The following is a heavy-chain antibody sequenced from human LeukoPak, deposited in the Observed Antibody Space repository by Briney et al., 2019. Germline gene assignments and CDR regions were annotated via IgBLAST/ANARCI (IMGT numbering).Heavy chain of an antibody. CDR2: IYYSGRT. V-gene: IGHV4-59*08. D-gene: IGHD3-22*01. Sequence: SETLSLTCTVSGGSISSYYWSWIRQPPGKGLEWVGYIYYSGRTNCNPSLKSRVTISVDTSKNQFSLKLSSVTAADTAVYYCARGVSYYDSSGYYNEYFQHWGQGTLVTVSS. CDR1: GGSISSYY. J-gene: IGHJ1*01. CDR3: ARGVSYYDSSGYYNEYFQH.